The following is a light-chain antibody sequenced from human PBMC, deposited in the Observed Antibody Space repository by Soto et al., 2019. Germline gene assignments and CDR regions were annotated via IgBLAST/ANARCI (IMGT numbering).Light chain of an antibody. V-gene: IGKV1-33*01. CDR1: QDIGKY. CDR2: DAS. CDR3: IQTLQTPFT. J-gene: IGKJ4*01. Sequence: DIQMTQSPSSLSASVGDRVTITCQASQDIGKYLNWYQQKPGKAPKLLIYDASNLEAGVPSRFSGTGSGTDFTLKISRVEAEDFGVYYCIQTLQTPFTFGGGTKVAIK.